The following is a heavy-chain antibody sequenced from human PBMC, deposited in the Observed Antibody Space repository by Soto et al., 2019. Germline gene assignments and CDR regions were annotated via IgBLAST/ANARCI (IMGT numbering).Heavy chain of an antibody. J-gene: IGHJ2*01. CDR2: INAGNGNT. V-gene: IGHV1-3*01. Sequence: APGQRLEWMGWINAGNGNTKYSQKFQGRVTITRDTSATTAYMELSSLRSEDTAVYYCVRVGTTVTTYWYFDLWGRGTLVTVSS. CDR3: VRVGTTVTTYWYFDL. D-gene: IGHD4-17*01.